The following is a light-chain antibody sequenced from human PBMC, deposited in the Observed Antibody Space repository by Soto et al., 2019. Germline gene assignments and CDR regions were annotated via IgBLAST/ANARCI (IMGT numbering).Light chain of an antibody. CDR2: GAS. CDR3: QQYGSSRLT. V-gene: IGKV3-20*01. Sequence: EIVLAQSPDTLSLSPGERASLSCRASQSVTSNSLAWYQQKPGQAPRLLVYGASSRATGIPDRFSGSGSETDFTLPISRLEPEDFAVYFCQQYGSSRLTFGGGTKVEIK. J-gene: IGKJ4*01. CDR1: QSVTSNS.